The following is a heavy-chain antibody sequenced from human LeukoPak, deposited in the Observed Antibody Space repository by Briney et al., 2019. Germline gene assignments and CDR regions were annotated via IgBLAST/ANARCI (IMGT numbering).Heavy chain of an antibody. J-gene: IGHJ4*02. CDR3: ARDPGYRSSFPFDY. V-gene: IGHV1-18*01. CDR1: GYTFTRYG. Sequence: GASVNVSCKASGYTFTRYGISWVRQAPGQGLEWMGWISAYNGNTNYAQKLQGRVTMTTDTSTSTAYMELRSLRSDDTAVYYCARDPGYRSSFPFDYWGQGTLVTVSS. D-gene: IGHD6-13*01. CDR2: ISAYNGNT.